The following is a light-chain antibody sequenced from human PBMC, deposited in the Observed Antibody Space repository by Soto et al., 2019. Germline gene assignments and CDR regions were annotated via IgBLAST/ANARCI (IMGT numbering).Light chain of an antibody. V-gene: IGKV3-20*01. CDR3: QQYGSSPQT. CDR2: ATS. Sequence: EIVLTQSPGTLSLSPGERATLSCRTSQSVSSRYLGWYQQKPGQAPRLLMYATSSRATGIPDRFSGSGSGTDFALTISRLEPEDVAVYYCQQYGSSPQTFGQGTKVEIK. J-gene: IGKJ1*01. CDR1: QSVSSRY.